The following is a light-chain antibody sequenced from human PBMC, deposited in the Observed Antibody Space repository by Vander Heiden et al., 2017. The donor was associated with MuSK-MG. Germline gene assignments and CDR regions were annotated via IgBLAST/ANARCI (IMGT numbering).Light chain of an antibody. V-gene: IGKV1-5*01. CDR2: DAS. J-gene: IGKJ3*01. Sequence: DLPMNQSPSTLSASVGDRVTITCRASQSISSWLAWYQQKPGKAPKLLIYDASSLESGVPSRFSGSGSGTEFTLTISSLQPDDFATYYCQQYNSYPFTFGHGTKVDIK. CDR1: QSISSW. CDR3: QQYNSYPFT.